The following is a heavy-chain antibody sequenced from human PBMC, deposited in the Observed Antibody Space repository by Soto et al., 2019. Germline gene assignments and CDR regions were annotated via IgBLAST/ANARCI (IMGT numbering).Heavy chain of an antibody. CDR1: GFTFSSYA. Sequence: QVQLVESGGGVVQPGRSLRLSCAASGFTFSSYAMHWVRQAPGKGLEWVAVISYDGSNKYYADSVKGRFTISRDNSKNTLYLQMNSLRAEDTDVYYCARAGCDGGSCYTLVGLRYGMDVWGQGTTVTVSS. D-gene: IGHD2-15*01. V-gene: IGHV3-30-3*01. J-gene: IGHJ6*02. CDR2: ISYDGSNK. CDR3: ARAGCDGGSCYTLVGLRYGMDV.